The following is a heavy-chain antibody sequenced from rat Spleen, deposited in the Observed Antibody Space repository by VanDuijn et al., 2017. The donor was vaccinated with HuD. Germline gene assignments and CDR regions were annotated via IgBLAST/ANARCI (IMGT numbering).Heavy chain of an antibody. V-gene: IGHV5-25*01. D-gene: IGHD1-1*01. CDR1: GFTFSSFA. CDR3: LRHEAVTGYFDY. J-gene: IGHJ2*01. Sequence: EVQLVESGGGLVQPGRSMKLSCAASGFTFSSFAMAWVRQAPTKGLEWVASISSGGGITYYPDSVKGRFTISRDKAKSTLYLQMDSLRSEDTATYYCLRHEAVTGYFDYGGQGVMVTVSS. CDR2: ISSGGGIT.